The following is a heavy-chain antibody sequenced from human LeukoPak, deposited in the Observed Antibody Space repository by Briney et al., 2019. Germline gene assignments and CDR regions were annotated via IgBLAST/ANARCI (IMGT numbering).Heavy chain of an antibody. J-gene: IGHJ4*02. CDR3: TRERLAYCGGDCYFNGDPFDY. CDR2: INPNSGGT. D-gene: IGHD2-21*02. CDR1: GYTFTGYY. V-gene: IGHV1-2*02. Sequence: GASVKVSCKASGYTFTGYYMHWVRQAPGQELEWMGWINPNSGGTNYAQKFQGRVTMTGDTSISTAYMELSRLRSDDTAVYYCTRERLAYCGGDCYFNGDPFDYWGQGTLVTVSS.